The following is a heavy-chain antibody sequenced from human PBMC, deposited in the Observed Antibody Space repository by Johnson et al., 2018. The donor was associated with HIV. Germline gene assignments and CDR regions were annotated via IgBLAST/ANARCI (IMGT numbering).Heavy chain of an antibody. CDR3: AKARSLLDYGGFDALDI. Sequence: VQLVESGGGLIQPGGSLRLSCAASGFTVSSNYMSWVRQAPGKGLEWVSRINRDGSSTSYAGSVKGRFTISRDSAKNTLSLQMISLRAEDTAMYYCAKARSLLDYGGFDALDIWGQGTLVIVSS. D-gene: IGHD4-23*01. CDR1: GFTVSSNY. CDR2: INRDGSST. V-gene: IGHV3-74*02. J-gene: IGHJ3*02.